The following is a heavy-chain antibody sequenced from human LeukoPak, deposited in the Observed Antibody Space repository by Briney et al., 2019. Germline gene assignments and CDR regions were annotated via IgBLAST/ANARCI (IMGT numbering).Heavy chain of an antibody. Sequence: SETLSLTCTVSGGSISSNNHYWSWIRQPPGKGLEWIASIYYSGSTYYNPSLKSRVIISVDTSKNQFSLKLNSVTAADTAVYYCARRGTAGLDYWGQGTLVTVSS. CDR3: ARRGTAGLDY. CDR1: GGSISSNNHY. CDR2: IYYSGST. V-gene: IGHV4-39*01. J-gene: IGHJ4*02.